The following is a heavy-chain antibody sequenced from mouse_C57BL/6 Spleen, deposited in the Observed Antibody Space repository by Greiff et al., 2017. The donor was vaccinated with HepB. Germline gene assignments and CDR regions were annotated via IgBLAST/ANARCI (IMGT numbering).Heavy chain of an antibody. CDR3: AKLLTGKKYFDV. D-gene: IGHD4-1*01. J-gene: IGHJ1*03. CDR1: GYSITSGYY. CDR2: ISYDGSN. V-gene: IGHV3-6*01. Sequence: ESGPGLVKPSQSLSLTCSVTGYSITSGYYWNWIRQFPGNKLEWMGYISYDGSNNYNPSLKNRISITRDTSKNQFFLKLNSVTTEDTATYYCAKLLTGKKYFDVWGTGTTVTVSS.